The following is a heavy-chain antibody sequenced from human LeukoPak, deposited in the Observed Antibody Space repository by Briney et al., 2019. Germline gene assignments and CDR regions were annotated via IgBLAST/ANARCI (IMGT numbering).Heavy chain of an antibody. D-gene: IGHD1-26*01. V-gene: IGHV3-7*01. CDR2: LNQDESEK. CDR1: GFSFTTYW. Sequence: GGSLRLSCAASGFSFTTYWMSWVRQAPGKGLEWVANLNQDESEKNYVDSVKGRFTISRDNAKNSLYPQMNSLRAEDTAIYFCARDGTGSFYRYWGQGIQVIVSS. CDR3: ARDGTGSFYRY. J-gene: IGHJ4*02.